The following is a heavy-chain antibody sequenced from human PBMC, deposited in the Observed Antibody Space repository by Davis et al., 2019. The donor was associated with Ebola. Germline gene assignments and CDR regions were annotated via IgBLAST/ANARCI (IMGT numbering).Heavy chain of an antibody. CDR3: ARDVSQFQLLNPLDY. CDR2: ISGSGGST. V-gene: IGHV3-23*01. D-gene: IGHD2-2*01. Sequence: GESLKISCAASGFTFSSYAMSWVRQAPGKGLEWVSAISGSGGSTYYADSVKGRFTISRDNAKDSLYLQVNSLRAEDTAVYYCARDVSQFQLLNPLDYWGQGTLVTVSS. J-gene: IGHJ4*02. CDR1: GFTFSSYA.